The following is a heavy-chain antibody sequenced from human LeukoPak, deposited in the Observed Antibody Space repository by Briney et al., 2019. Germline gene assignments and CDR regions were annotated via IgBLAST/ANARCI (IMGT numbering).Heavy chain of an antibody. V-gene: IGHV4-39*07. D-gene: IGHD3-10*01. Sequence: PSETLSLTCTVSGVSIRSTTYYWGWIRQPPGKGLEWIGSIYYSGNTYYSPSLMSRVTISVDTSKNQFSLKLSSVTAADTAVYYCARGPYYYGSGSYYVDWGQGTLVTVSS. CDR3: ARGPYYYGSGSYYVD. CDR2: IYYSGNT. J-gene: IGHJ4*02. CDR1: GVSIRSTTYY.